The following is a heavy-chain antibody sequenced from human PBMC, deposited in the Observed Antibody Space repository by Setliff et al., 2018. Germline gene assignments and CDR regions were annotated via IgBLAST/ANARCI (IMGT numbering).Heavy chain of an antibody. V-gene: IGHV4-61*09. CDR3: ARGRVGVVRGVLFGMDV. Sequence: SETLSLTCTVSGGSISSGSYYWSWIRQPAGKGLEWIGHIYTSGSTNYNPSLKSRVTISVDTSKNQFSLKLSAVTAADTAVYYCARGRVGVVRGVLFGMDVWGQGTTVTVSS. D-gene: IGHD3-10*01. J-gene: IGHJ6*02. CDR1: GGSISSGSYY. CDR2: IYTSGST.